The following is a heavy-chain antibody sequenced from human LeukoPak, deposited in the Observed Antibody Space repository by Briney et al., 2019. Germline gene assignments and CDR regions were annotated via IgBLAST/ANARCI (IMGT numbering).Heavy chain of an antibody. CDR2: MNAGNGNT. D-gene: IGHD3-3*01. Sequence: ASVKVSCKASGYTFTGYVMHWVRQAPGQRLEWMGWMNAGNGNTKYSQEFQGRVTITRDTSASTAYMELRTLRSDDTAVYYCGRVPSTLYDFWSAYLIDYWGQGTLVTVSS. CDR1: GYTFTGYV. J-gene: IGHJ4*02. V-gene: IGHV1-3*01. CDR3: GRVPSTLYDFWSAYLIDY.